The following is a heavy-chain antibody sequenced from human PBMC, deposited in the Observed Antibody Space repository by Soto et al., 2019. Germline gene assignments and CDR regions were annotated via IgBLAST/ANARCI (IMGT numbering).Heavy chain of an antibody. CDR2: IWYDGSNK. CDR1: GFTFSSYG. V-gene: IGHV3-33*01. CDR3: AREETSPYYYYMDV. J-gene: IGHJ6*03. D-gene: IGHD2-2*01. Sequence: GGSLRLSCAASGFTFSSYGMHWVRQAPGKGLEWVAVIWYDGSNKYYADSVKGRFTISRDNSKNTLYLQMNSLRAEDTAVYYCAREETSPYYYYMDVWGKGTTVTVSS.